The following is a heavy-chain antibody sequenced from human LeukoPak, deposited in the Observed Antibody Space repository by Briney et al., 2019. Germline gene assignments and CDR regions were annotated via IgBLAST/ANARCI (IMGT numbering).Heavy chain of an antibody. Sequence: MPSETLSLTCTVFGGSISSSSYYWGWIRQPPGKGLEWIGEINHSGSTNYNPSLKSRVTISVDTSKNQFSLKLSSVTAADTAVYYCARVPGYSSRTNWFDPWGQGTLVTVSS. D-gene: IGHD6-13*01. CDR2: INHSGST. V-gene: IGHV4-39*07. J-gene: IGHJ5*02. CDR3: ARVPGYSSRTNWFDP. CDR1: GGSISSSSYY.